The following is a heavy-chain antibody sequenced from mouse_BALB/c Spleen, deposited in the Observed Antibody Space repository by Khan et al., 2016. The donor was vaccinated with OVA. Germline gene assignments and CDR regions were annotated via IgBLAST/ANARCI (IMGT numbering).Heavy chain of an antibody. D-gene: IGHD2-3*01. CDR3: AMDGSRWNYAMDH. J-gene: IGHJ4*01. V-gene: IGHV3-2*02. CDR1: GYSITSDYV. CDR2: INYSGSA. Sequence: VQLKESGPGLVKPSQSLSLTCTVTGYSITSDYVWYWIRQFPGNKLEWMGYINYSGSANYNPSLKSRISITRDTSKNQFFLQLKSVTTEDTATYYWAMDGSRWNYAMDHWGQGTSVTVSS.